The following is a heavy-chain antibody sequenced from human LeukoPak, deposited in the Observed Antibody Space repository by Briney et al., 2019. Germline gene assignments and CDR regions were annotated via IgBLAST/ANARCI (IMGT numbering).Heavy chain of an antibody. CDR1: GGSISGSSYY. Sequence: PSETLSLTCSVSGGSISGSSYYWGWIRQPPGKGLEWIATIYYTGSTYYNPSLKSRVTISVDTSKNQFSLRLTSLTAADTAVYYCAAGRSSSWFDPWGQGTLVTVSS. D-gene: IGHD6-13*01. V-gene: IGHV4-39*01. CDR2: IYYTGST. CDR3: AAGRSSSWFDP. J-gene: IGHJ5*02.